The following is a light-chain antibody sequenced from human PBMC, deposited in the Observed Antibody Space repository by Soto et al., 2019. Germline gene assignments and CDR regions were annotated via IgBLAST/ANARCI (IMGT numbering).Light chain of an antibody. V-gene: IGKV2-28*01. CDR2: LGS. CDR3: MQARQTPPT. CDR1: QSLLVSNGYNY. J-gene: IGKJ2*01. Sequence: DIVMTQSPLSLPVAPGEPASISCRSSQSLLVSNGYNYLDWYLQKPGQSPKLLIYLGSIRASGGPDRFSGSGSGIDFTLKISRVEAEDVGVYYCMQARQTPPTFGQGTKLEIK.